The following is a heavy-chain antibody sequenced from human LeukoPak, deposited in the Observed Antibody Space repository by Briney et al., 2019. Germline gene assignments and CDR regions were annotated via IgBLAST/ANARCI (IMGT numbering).Heavy chain of an antibody. D-gene: IGHD1-26*01. CDR2: TQSDGYGK. CDR3: GKHDSASDY. V-gene: IGHV3-30*02. J-gene: IGHJ4*02. Sequence: GGSLRLSCVMSGFMFSSYGMHWVRQAPGKGLEWVAFTQSDGYGKDYRDSVKGRFTISRDNSKNTLYLQMNFLRAEDTALYYCGKHDSASDYWGQGTLVTVSS. CDR1: GFMFSSYG.